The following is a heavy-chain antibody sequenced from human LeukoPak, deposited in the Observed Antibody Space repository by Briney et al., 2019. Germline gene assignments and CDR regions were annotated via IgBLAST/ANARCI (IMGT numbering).Heavy chain of an antibody. CDR3: ARVRHYCSSTSCCPYYFDY. V-gene: IGHV3-11*01. Sequence: GGSLRLSCAASGFTFSDDYMSWIRQAPGKGLEWVSYISSSGSTIYYADSVKGRFTISRDNAKNSLYLQMNSLRAEDAAVYYCARVRHYCSSTSCCPYYFDYWGQGTLVTVSS. CDR2: ISSSGSTI. D-gene: IGHD2-2*01. CDR1: GFTFSDDY. J-gene: IGHJ4*02.